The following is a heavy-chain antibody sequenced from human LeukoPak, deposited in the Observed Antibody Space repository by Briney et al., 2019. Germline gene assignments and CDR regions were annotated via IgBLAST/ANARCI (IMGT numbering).Heavy chain of an antibody. J-gene: IGHJ3*02. CDR2: IKSKTDGGTT. CDR3: TTEDYDSSAGAFDI. D-gene: IGHD3-22*01. Sequence: GGSLRLSCAASGFTFSNAWMSWVRQAAGKGLEWGGRIKSKTDGGTTDYAAPVKGRFTISRDDSKNTLYLQMNSLKTEDTAVYYCTTEDYDSSAGAFDIWGQGTMVTVSS. V-gene: IGHV3-15*01. CDR1: GFTFSNAW.